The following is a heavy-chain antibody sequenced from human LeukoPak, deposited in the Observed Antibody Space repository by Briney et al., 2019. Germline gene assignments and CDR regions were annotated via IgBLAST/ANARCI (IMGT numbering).Heavy chain of an antibody. V-gene: IGHV1-18*01. CDR1: GYTFTSYG. J-gene: IGHJ4*02. CDR2: ISAYNGNT. CDR3: ARDRPLGLRFLGWLSFDY. D-gene: IGHD3-3*01. Sequence: ASVKVSCKASGYTFTSYGISWVRQAPGQGLEWMGWISAYNGNTNYAQKLQGRVTMTTDTSTSTAYMELRSLRSDDTAVYYCARDRPLGLRFLGWLSFDYWGQGTLVTVSS.